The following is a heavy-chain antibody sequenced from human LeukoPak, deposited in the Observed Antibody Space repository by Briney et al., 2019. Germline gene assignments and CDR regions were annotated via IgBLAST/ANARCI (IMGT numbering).Heavy chain of an antibody. CDR2: ISAYNGNT. V-gene: IGHV1-18*01. CDR1: GYTFTSYG. J-gene: IGHJ5*02. Sequence: GASVKVSCKASGYTFTSYGISWVRQAPGQGLEWMGWISAYNGNTNYAQKLQGRVTMTTDTSTSTAYMELRSLRSDDTAVYYCARVPTYYDSSGYYPWGQGTLVTVSS. D-gene: IGHD3-22*01. CDR3: ARVPTYYDSSGYYP.